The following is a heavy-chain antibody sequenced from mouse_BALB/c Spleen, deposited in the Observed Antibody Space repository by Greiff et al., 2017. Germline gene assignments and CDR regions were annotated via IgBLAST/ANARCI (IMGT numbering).Heavy chain of an antibody. V-gene: IGHV1S22*01. CDR3: TRAYRYFDY. CDR1: GYTFTSYW. CDR2: IYPGSGST. J-gene: IGHJ2*01. Sequence: LQQPGSELVRPGASVKLSCKASGYTFTSYWMHWVKQRHGQGLVWIGNIYPGSGSTNYDEKFKSKGTLTVDTSSSTAYMHLSSLTSEDSAVYYCTRAYRYFDYWGQGTTLTVSS. D-gene: IGHD2-14*01.